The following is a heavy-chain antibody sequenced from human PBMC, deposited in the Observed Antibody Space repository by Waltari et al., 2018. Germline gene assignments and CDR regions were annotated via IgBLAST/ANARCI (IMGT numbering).Heavy chain of an antibody. CDR2: INHSGST. D-gene: IGHD6-6*01. CDR1: GGSFSGYY. J-gene: IGHJ2*01. V-gene: IGHV4-34*01. CDR3: ARGRVIAARPHRWGYFDL. Sequence: QVQLQQWGAGLLKPSETLSLTCAVYGGSFSGYYWSWIRQPPGKGLEWIGEINHSGSTNYNPSLKSLVTISVDTSKNQFSLKLSSVTAADTAVYYCARGRVIAARPHRWGYFDLWGRGTLVTVSS.